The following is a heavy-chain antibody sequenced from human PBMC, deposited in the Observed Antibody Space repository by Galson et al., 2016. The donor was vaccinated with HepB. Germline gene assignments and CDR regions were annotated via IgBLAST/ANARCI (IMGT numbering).Heavy chain of an antibody. V-gene: IGHV3-74*01. CDR3: GRGSKYGFDM. CDR1: AFTFSAYP. J-gene: IGHJ3*02. CDR2: IFTDGSGT. Sequence: SLRLSCAASAFTFSAYPMHWVRQAPGKGLVWISRIFTDGSGTLYADSVEGRFTISRGNAKNTLFLQMNSLRADDTAVYYCGRGSKYGFDMWGQGTMVTVSS.